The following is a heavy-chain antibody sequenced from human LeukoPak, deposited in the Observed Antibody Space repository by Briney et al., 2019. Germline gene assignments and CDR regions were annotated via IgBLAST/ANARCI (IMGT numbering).Heavy chain of an antibody. CDR3: ARGYYSSFDY. V-gene: IGHV4-59*01. CDR1: GGSISTYY. Sequence: SETLSLTCTVSGGSISTYYWSWIRQPPGKGLEWIGFIYYTGNTYYNPSLKSRVTISVDMTKNQFSLKLSSVTVADTAVYYCARGYYSSFDYWGQGTLVTVSS. CDR2: IYYTGNT. D-gene: IGHD3-10*01. J-gene: IGHJ4*02.